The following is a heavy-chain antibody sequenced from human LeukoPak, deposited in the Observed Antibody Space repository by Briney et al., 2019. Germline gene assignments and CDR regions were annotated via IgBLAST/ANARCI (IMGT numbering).Heavy chain of an antibody. V-gene: IGHV4-39*01. Sequence: PSETLSLTCTVSGGSISGSNYYWGWLRQPPGKGLEWIGSIHYSGNTYYNPSLKSRVTISVDTSKNQFSLKLTSVTGADTAVYYCAKSPPTTVITLDSWGQGILVTVSS. CDR2: IHYSGNT. CDR3: AKSPPTTVITLDS. J-gene: IGHJ4*02. D-gene: IGHD4-17*01. CDR1: GGSISGSNYY.